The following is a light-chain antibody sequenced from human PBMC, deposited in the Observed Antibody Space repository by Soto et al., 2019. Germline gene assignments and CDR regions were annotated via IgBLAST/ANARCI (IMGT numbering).Light chain of an antibody. CDR3: QQRSTWPLIT. CDR1: QSVSTY. V-gene: IGKV3-11*01. CDR2: DTS. Sequence: EIVLTQSPGTLSLSPGERATLSCRASQSVSTYLAWYQQKPGLAPRLLIYDTSNRATGIPARFSGSVSGTDFTLTISSLEPEDFAVYYCQQRSTWPLITFGQGTRLEI. J-gene: IGKJ5*01.